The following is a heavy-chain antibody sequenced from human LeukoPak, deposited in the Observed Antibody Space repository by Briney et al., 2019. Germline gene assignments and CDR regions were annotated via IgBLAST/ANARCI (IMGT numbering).Heavy chain of an antibody. CDR3: ARLYYDSSGYRKGYFQH. Sequence: GASVKVSSKASGYTFTGYNMHWVRQAPGQGLEWMGWINPNSGGTNYAQKFQGRVTMTRDTSISTAYMELSRLRSDDTAVYYCARLYYDSSGYRKGYFQHWGQGTLVTVSS. J-gene: IGHJ1*01. V-gene: IGHV1-2*02. CDR1: GYTFTGYN. CDR2: INPNSGGT. D-gene: IGHD3-22*01.